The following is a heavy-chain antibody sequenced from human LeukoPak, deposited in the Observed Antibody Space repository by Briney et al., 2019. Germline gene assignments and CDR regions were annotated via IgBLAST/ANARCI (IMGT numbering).Heavy chain of an antibody. CDR1: GFSFSSYE. Sequence: GGSLRLSCAASGFSFSSYEMNWVRQAPGKGLEWASYISSSGSTIYYADSVKGRFTISRDNAKNSLYLQMNSLRAEDTAVYYCAELGITMIGGVWGKGTTVTISS. D-gene: IGHD3-10*02. J-gene: IGHJ6*04. V-gene: IGHV3-48*03. CDR3: AELGITMIGGV. CDR2: ISSSGSTI.